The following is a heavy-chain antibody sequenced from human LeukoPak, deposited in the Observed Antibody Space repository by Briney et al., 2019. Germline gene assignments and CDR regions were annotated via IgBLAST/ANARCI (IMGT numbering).Heavy chain of an antibody. V-gene: IGHV5-51*01. J-gene: IGHJ4*02. D-gene: IGHD4-17*01. CDR2: IYPGDSDT. Sequence: GEALKISWKGSGYRLTSYLIGWVRPMPGKGLDWMGMIYPGDSDTRYRPSLQGKVTISADKSISTAYLQWSSLKASDTAMYYCARHEIYGDYGYWGQGTLVTVSS. CDR3: ARHEIYGDYGY. CDR1: GYRLTSYL.